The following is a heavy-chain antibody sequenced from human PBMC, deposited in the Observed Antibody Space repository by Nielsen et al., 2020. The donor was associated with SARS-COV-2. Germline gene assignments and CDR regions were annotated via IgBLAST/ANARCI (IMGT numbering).Heavy chain of an antibody. V-gene: IGHV5-51*01. J-gene: IGHJ5*02. Sequence: GESLKISCQASGYNFTDNWIGWVRQMPGKGLEWMGIIYPGDSDTRYSPSFQGQVTMSVDTSTDTAYLEWRSLKASDTATYYCARYDDWFDPWGQGTLVTVTS. CDR1: GYNFTDNW. D-gene: IGHD1-1*01. CDR3: ARYDDWFDP. CDR2: IYPGDSDT.